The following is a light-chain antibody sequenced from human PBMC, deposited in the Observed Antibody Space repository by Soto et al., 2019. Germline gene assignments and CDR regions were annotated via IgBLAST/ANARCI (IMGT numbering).Light chain of an antibody. CDR2: KAS. Sequence: DIQMTQSPSTLSASVGDRVTITCRASQSISSWLAWYQQKPGKAPNLLIYKASTLESGVLSRFSGSGSGTEFTLAISSVQPDDFATYYCQQYKSYPLTFGGGTKVDIK. CDR1: QSISSW. CDR3: QQYKSYPLT. J-gene: IGKJ4*01. V-gene: IGKV1-5*03.